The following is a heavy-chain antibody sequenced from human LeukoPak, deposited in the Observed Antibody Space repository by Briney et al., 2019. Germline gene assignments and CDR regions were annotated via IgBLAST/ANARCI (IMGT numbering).Heavy chain of an antibody. CDR3: ASDFPTDITIFGVVTYFDY. V-gene: IGHV1-2*02. CDR1: GYTFTGYY. Sequence: GASVKVSCKASGYTFTGYYMHWVRQAPGQGLEWMGWINPNSGGTNYAQKFQGRVTMTRDTSISTAYMELSRLRSDDTAVYYCASDFPTDITIFGVVTYFDYWGQGTLVTVSS. D-gene: IGHD3-3*01. J-gene: IGHJ4*02. CDR2: INPNSGGT.